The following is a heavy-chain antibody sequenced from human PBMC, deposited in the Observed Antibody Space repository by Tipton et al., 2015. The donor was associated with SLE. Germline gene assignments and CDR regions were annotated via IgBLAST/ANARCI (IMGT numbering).Heavy chain of an antibody. V-gene: IGHV4-39*07. CDR3: ARQNIVATRGAFDI. D-gene: IGHD5-12*01. Sequence: TLSLTCTVSGGSIRSSTSYWGWIRQPPGKGLDWIGSIYYRGSTYYNPSLKSRVTISVDTSKNQFSLKLTSVTAADTAVYYCARQNIVATRGAFDIWGQGTMVTVSS. CDR2: IYYRGST. J-gene: IGHJ3*02. CDR1: GGSIRSSTSY.